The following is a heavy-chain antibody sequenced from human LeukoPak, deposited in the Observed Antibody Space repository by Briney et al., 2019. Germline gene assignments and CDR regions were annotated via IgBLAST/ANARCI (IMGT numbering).Heavy chain of an antibody. Sequence: KPSETLSLTCTVSGDSISSYYWSWIRQPPGKGLEWIGYIYTSGSTNYNPSLKSRVTISVDTSKNQFSLKLSSVTAADTAVYYCARQRNGYSSSWYGWFDPWGQGTLVTVSS. J-gene: IGHJ5*02. V-gene: IGHV4-4*09. D-gene: IGHD6-13*01. CDR1: GDSISSYY. CDR3: ARQRNGYSSSWYGWFDP. CDR2: IYTSGST.